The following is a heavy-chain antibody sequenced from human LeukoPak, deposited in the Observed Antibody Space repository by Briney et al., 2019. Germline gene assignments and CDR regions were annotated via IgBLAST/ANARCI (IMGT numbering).Heavy chain of an antibody. CDR2: INHSGST. D-gene: IGHD3-22*01. Sequence: SETLSLTCAVYGGPFSGYYWSWIRQPPGKGLEWIGEINHSGSTNYNPSLKSRVTISVDTSKNQFSLKLSSVTAADTAVYYCARGRSWLFFSGFDYWGQGTLVTVSS. V-gene: IGHV4-34*01. J-gene: IGHJ4*02. CDR3: ARGRSWLFFSGFDY. CDR1: GGPFSGYY.